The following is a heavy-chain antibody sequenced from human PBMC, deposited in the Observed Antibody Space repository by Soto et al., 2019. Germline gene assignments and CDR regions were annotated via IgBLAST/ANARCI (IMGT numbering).Heavy chain of an antibody. CDR3: ASDGVTSTSYLDY. CDR2: IKQDGSET. CDR1: GFTFSSYW. Sequence: EVQLVESGGGLVQPGGSLRLSCVASGFTFSSYWMKWVRQAPGKGLEWVANIKQDGSETYNVDSVKGRFTISRDNAKNALFLQMNSLRAEDTAVYYCASDGVTSTSYLDYWGQGALVTVSS. V-gene: IGHV3-7*01. J-gene: IGHJ4*02. D-gene: IGHD3-3*01.